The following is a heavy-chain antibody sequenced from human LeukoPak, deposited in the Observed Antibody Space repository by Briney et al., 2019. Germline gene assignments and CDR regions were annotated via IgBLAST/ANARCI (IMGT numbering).Heavy chain of an antibody. V-gene: IGHV4-39*07. Sequence: PSETLSLTCTVSGGSISSSSYYWGWIRQPPGKGLEWIGSIYYSGSTYYNPSLKSRVTISVDTSKNQFSLKLSSVTAADTAVYYCARNIGTPNWFDPWGQGTLVTVSS. J-gene: IGHJ5*02. CDR3: ARNIGTPNWFDP. CDR1: GGSISSSSYY. D-gene: IGHD1-14*01. CDR2: IYYSGST.